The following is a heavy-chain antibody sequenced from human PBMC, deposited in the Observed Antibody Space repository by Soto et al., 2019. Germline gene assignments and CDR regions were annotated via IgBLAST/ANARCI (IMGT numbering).Heavy chain of an antibody. J-gene: IGHJ3*02. CDR3: AKERYCSAISCYGGFDI. D-gene: IGHD2-2*01. CDR2: ISAGGANT. V-gene: IGHV3-23*01. CDR1: GFTFSSYA. Sequence: PGGSLILSCAASGFTFSSYAMSWVRQAPGRGLEWVSIISAGGANTAYADSVKGRFTISRDSSKNTLYLQMNSLRAEDTALYYCAKERYCSAISCYGGFDIWGQGTVVTVSS.